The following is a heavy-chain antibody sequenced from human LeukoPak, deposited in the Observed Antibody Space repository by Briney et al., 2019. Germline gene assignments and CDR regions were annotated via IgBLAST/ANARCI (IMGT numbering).Heavy chain of an antibody. V-gene: IGHV3-30*18. J-gene: IGHJ4*02. Sequence: GGSLRLSCVASGFTFSSYGIHWVRQAPGKGLEWVALISYDGSNKFYADSVKGRFTISRDNSKNTLYLQVNSLRAEGTAVYYCAKGQYSGSYYAPFDYWGQGTLVTVSS. CDR3: AKGQYSGSYYAPFDY. CDR2: ISYDGSNK. CDR1: GFTFSSYG. D-gene: IGHD1-26*01.